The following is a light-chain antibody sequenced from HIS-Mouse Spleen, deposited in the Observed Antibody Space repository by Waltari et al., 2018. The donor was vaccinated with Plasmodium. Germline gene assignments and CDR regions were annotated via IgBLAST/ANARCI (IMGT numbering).Light chain of an antibody. Sequence: QPVLTQPPSSSASPGESARLTCTLPSDITVGSSTIYCYQQKPGSPPRYLLYYYSDSDKGQGSGVPSRFSGSKDASANTGILLISGLQSEDEADYYCMIWPSNASGVFGGGTKLTVL. CDR3: MIWPSNASGV. CDR1: SDITVGSST. CDR2: YYSDSDK. J-gene: IGLJ3*02. V-gene: IGLV5-37*01.